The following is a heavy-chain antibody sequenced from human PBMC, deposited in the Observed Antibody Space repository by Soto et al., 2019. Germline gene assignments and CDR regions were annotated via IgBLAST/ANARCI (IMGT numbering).Heavy chain of an antibody. J-gene: IGHJ6*03. Sequence: QVQLVQSGAEVKKPGASVKVSCKASGYTFTSYYMHWVRQAPGQGLEWMGIINPSGGSTSYAQKFQGRVTMTRDTSTSTVYMELSSVRSEDTAVYYCARVLRSGSFYYYMDVWGKGTTVTVSS. CDR3: ARVLRSGSFYYYMDV. CDR1: GYTFTSYY. CDR2: INPSGGST. V-gene: IGHV1-46*03. D-gene: IGHD3-10*01.